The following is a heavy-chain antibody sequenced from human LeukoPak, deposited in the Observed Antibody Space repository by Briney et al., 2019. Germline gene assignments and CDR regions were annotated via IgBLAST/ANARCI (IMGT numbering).Heavy chain of an antibody. V-gene: IGHV3-30*18. CDR2: ISYDGSNK. Sequence: GGSLGLSCAASGFTFSSYGMHWVRQAPGKGLEWVAVISYDGSNKYYADSVKGRFTISRDNSKNTLYLQMNSLRAEDTAVYYCAKAGGSYYDYYYYYMDVWGKGTTVTVSS. J-gene: IGHJ6*03. D-gene: IGHD1-26*01. CDR3: AKAGGSYYDYYYYYMDV. CDR1: GFTFSSYG.